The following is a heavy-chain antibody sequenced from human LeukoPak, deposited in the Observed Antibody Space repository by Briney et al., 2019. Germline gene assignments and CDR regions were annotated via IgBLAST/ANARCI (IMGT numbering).Heavy chain of an antibody. CDR3: ARGRGYSYGSHYMDV. CDR2: IYYSGST. V-gene: IGHV4-59*11. Sequence: SETLSLTCTVSGGSISSHYWSWIRQPPGKGLEWIGYIYYSGSTNYNPSLKSRVTISVDTSKNQFSLKLSSVTAADTAVYYCARGRGYSYGSHYMDVWGKGTTVTVSS. CDR1: GGSISSHY. J-gene: IGHJ6*03. D-gene: IGHD5-18*01.